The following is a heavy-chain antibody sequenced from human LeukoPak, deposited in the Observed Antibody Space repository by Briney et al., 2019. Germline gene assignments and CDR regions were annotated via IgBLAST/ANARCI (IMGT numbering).Heavy chain of an antibody. D-gene: IGHD3-16*01. Sequence: ASVKVSCKASGYTFTSYGISWARQAPGQGLEWMGWISAYNGNTNDAQKLQGRVTMTTDTSTSTAYMQVRSLRSDDTAVYEGSSATWVMIIFGGVRPYGMDVWGQGTTVTVSS. CDR2: ISAYNGNT. CDR3: SSATWVMIIFGGVRPYGMDV. J-gene: IGHJ6*02. CDR1: GYTFTSYG. V-gene: IGHV1-18*01.